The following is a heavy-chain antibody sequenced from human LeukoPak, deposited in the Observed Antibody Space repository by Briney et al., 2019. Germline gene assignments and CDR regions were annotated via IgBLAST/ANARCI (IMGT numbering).Heavy chain of an antibody. Sequence: PGGSQRLSCAASGFTFSSYWMHWVRQAPGKGLVWVSRISSDGSSTRYADSVKGRFTISRDNAKNTLYLQMNSLRAEDTAVYYCAATAVTVEAFDNWCQGTLVTVSS. J-gene: IGHJ4*02. CDR1: GFTFSSYW. D-gene: IGHD2-21*02. V-gene: IGHV3-74*01. CDR2: ISSDGSST. CDR3: AATAVTVEAFDN.